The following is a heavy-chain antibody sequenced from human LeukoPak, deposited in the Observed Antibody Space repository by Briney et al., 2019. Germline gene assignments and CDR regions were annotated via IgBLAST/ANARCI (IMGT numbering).Heavy chain of an antibody. D-gene: IGHD6-19*01. Sequence: GGSLRLSCAAPRFTFTTYAINWVRQTPGKGLEWVSGISGDGDKAYYADSVKGRFTVSRDNSKNTVSLQMSSLRAEDTALYYCAKDLALAGTGGGFDVWGQGTRVAVSS. CDR1: RFTFTTYA. J-gene: IGHJ3*01. CDR3: AKDLALAGTGGGFDV. V-gene: IGHV3-23*01. CDR2: ISGDGDKA.